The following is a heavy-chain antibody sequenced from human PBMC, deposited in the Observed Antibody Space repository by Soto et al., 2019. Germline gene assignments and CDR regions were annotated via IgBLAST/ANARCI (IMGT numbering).Heavy chain of an antibody. J-gene: IGHJ6*02. CDR2: INAGNGNT. CDR3: ARDRVVETPRQGKYYYYGMDV. D-gene: IGHD2-21*01. V-gene: IGHV1-3*01. Sequence: ASVKVSCKASGYTFTSYAMHWVRQAPGQRLEWMGWINAGNGNTKYSQKFQGRVTITRDTSASTAYMKLSSLRSEDTAVYYCARDRVVETPRQGKYYYYGMDVWGQGTTVTVSS. CDR1: GYTFTSYA.